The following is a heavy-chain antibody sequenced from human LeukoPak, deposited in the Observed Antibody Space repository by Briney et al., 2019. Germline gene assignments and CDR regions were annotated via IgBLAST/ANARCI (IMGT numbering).Heavy chain of an antibody. V-gene: IGHV3-48*04. CDR3: ATDSSGYYVPFDY. D-gene: IGHD3-22*01. CDR2: ISSSGSTI. J-gene: IGHJ4*02. Sequence: PGRSLRLSCAASGFTFSSYGMHWVRQAPGKGLEWVSYISSSGSTIYYADSVKGRFTISRDNAKNSLYLQMNSLRAEDTAVYYCATDSSGYYVPFDYWGQGTLVTVSS. CDR1: GFTFSSYG.